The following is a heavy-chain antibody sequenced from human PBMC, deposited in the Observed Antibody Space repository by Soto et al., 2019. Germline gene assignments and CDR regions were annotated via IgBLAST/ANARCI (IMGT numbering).Heavy chain of an antibody. CDR3: ARQASYWHGGGGWLDP. D-gene: IGHD2-8*02. CDR1: GFTFSAYD. Sequence: EVQLVESGGGLVQPGGSLRLSCAASGFTFSAYDMHWVRQATGKGLEWVAAIGTQHDTYYPDSVKGRFTISRENAKNSLYLKMNSRGAGDTAVYYCARQASYWHGGGGWLDPWGQGTLVTVSS. J-gene: IGHJ5*02. V-gene: IGHV3-13*01. CDR2: IGTQHDT.